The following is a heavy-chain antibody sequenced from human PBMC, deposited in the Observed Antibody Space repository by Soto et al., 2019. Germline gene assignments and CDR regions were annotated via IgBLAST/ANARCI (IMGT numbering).Heavy chain of an antibody. CDR1: GFTFSSYA. J-gene: IGHJ6*03. V-gene: IGHV3-23*01. D-gene: IGHD3-16*01. Sequence: RGSLRLSCAASGFTFSSYAMSWVRQAPGKGLEWVSAISGSGGSTYYADSVKGRFTISRDNSKNTLYLQMNSLRAEDTAVYYCAKDMGEYYYYYMDVWGKGTTVTVSS. CDR2: ISGSGGST. CDR3: AKDMGEYYYYYMDV.